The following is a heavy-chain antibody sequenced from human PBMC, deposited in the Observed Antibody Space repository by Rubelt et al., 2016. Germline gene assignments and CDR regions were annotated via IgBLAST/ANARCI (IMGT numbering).Heavy chain of an antibody. CDR2: LNLDGSET. D-gene: IGHD4-23*01. V-gene: IGHV3-30*03. CDR3: ARDLDYGGNSVDY. CDR1: GFTFSDYA. Sequence: VQLVESGGGLVQPGGSLRLSCAASGFTFSDYAMNWVRQSPGKGLEWVARLNLDGSETYYADSVKGRFTISRDNSKNTLYLQMNSLRPEDTAVYYCARDLDYGGNSVDYWGQGTLVTVSS. J-gene: IGHJ4*02.